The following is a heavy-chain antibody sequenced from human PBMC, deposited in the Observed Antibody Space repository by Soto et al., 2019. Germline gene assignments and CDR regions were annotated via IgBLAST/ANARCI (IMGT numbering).Heavy chain of an antibody. J-gene: IGHJ6*02. D-gene: IGHD4-17*01. V-gene: IGHV4-34*01. CDR2: INHSGST. Sequence: QVQLQQWGAGLLKPSETLSLTCAVYGGSFSGYYWSWIRQPPGKGLEWIGEINHSGSTNYNPSLKSSVTISVDTSKKQFSLKLSSVTAADTAVYYCASSHTSIRWTYGMDVWGQGNTVTVSS. CDR1: GGSFSGYY. CDR3: ASSHTSIRWTYGMDV.